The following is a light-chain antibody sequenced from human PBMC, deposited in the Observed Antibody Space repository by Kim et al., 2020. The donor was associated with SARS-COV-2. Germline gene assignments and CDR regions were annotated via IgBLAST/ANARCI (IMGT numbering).Light chain of an antibody. V-gene: IGKV1-39*01. CDR3: QQSYSTPYS. J-gene: IGKJ2*03. CDR1: QSMSGY. Sequence: VGDRVTMSCRASQSMSGYLNWSQQKPGTAPPLLFYAASSLQRGVPSRFSCSGSGTDFTLTISSLQPEDFATYYCQQSYSTPYSCGQGTELEI. CDR2: AAS.